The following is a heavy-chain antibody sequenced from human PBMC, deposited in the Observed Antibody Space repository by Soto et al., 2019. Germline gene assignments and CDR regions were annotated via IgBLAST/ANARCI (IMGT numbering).Heavy chain of an antibody. CDR1: GYTFTSYD. J-gene: IGHJ6*02. CDR3: AADYGDYAYGMDV. CDR2: IIPIFGTA. D-gene: IGHD4-17*01. V-gene: IGHV1-69*13. Sequence: SVKVSCKASGYTFTSYDINWVRQATGQGLEWMGGIIPIFGTANYARKFQGRVTITADESTSTAYMELSSLRSEDTAVYYCAADYGDYAYGMDVWGQGTTVTVSS.